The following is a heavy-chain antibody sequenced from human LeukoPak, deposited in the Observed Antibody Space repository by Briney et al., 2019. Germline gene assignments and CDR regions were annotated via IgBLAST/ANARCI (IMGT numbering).Heavy chain of an antibody. Sequence: SETLSLTCSVSDDSITMYYWTWIRQPPGKGLEWIGYVDHTGSTNFNPSLNGRVSISRDTTKNLFSLRLRSVTAADTAVYYCAKPGIRDGYNGGYFDYWGQGTLVTVSS. V-gene: IGHV4-59*01. CDR3: AKPGIRDGYNGGYFDY. CDR1: DDSITMYY. J-gene: IGHJ4*02. D-gene: IGHD5-24*01. CDR2: VDHTGST.